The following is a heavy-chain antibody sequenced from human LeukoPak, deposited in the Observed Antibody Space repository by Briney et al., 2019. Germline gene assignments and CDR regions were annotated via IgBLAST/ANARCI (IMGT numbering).Heavy chain of an antibody. CDR3: AKGGCYSSSCPIDY. Sequence: EGSLRLSCAASGFTFTNYGMHWVRQAPGKGLEWVAFIRYDGSNQYYADSVKGRFTISRDNSKNTLYLQMNSLRAEDTAVYYCAKGGCYSSSCPIDYWGQGTLVTVSS. J-gene: IGHJ4*02. CDR1: GFTFTNYG. D-gene: IGHD6-13*01. CDR2: IRYDGSNQ. V-gene: IGHV3-30*02.